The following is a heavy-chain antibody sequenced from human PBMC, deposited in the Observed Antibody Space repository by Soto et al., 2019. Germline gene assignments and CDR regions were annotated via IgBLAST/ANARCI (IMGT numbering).Heavy chain of an antibody. CDR1: GFTFEDYG. CDR3: AKGNVAGSRGNFDY. D-gene: IGHD6-13*01. Sequence: EVQLVESGGDLVQPGRSLRLSCAASGFTFEDYGMHWVRQVPGKGLEWVSGITWNSGKIEYADSVKGRFTISRDNAKNSLHLQMSSLRPEDAALFYCAKGNVAGSRGNFDYWGQGTLVTVSS. J-gene: IGHJ4*02. CDR2: ITWNSGKI. V-gene: IGHV3-9*01.